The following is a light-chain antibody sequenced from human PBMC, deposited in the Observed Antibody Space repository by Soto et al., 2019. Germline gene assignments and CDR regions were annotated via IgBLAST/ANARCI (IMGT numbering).Light chain of an antibody. CDR3: QQYNNWPPIT. Sequence: EIVMTQSPATLSLSPGERATLSCRASQSLGSHLAWYQQKPGQAPRLLIYAASTRATGIPARFSGSGSGTEFSLTISNLQSEDVAVYYCQQYNNWPPITFGGGTKVEIK. J-gene: IGKJ4*01. CDR1: QSLGSH. CDR2: AAS. V-gene: IGKV3-15*01.